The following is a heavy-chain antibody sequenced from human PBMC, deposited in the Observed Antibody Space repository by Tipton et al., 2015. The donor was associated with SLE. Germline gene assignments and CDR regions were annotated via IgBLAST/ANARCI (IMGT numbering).Heavy chain of an antibody. CDR2: ISSNGGST. D-gene: IGHD2-2*01. Sequence: SLRLSCAASGITLRTYAMHWVRQVPGKGLEYVSGISSNGGSTDYAKSVKGRFTISRDNSKNMLYLQMGSLRSEDMGGYYCARPAHQDLCDSTSCYSGDYFDSWGQGTLVTVSS. J-gene: IGHJ4*02. V-gene: IGHV3-64*01. CDR1: GITLRTYA. CDR3: ARPAHQDLCDSTSCYSGDYFDS.